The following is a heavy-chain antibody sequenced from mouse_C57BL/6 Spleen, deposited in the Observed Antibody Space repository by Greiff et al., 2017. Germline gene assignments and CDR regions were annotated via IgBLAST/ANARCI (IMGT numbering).Heavy chain of an antibody. CDR1: GFTFSDYG. CDR2: ISSGSSTI. Sequence: EVHLVESGGGLVKPGGSLKLSCAASGFTFSDYGMHWVRQAPEKGLEWVAYISSGSSTIYYADTVKGRFTISSYNAKNTLFLQMTSLRSEDTAMYYCASRDYGSSHWYFDVWGTGTTVTVSS. D-gene: IGHD1-1*01. J-gene: IGHJ1*03. V-gene: IGHV5-17*01. CDR3: ASRDYGSSHWYFDV.